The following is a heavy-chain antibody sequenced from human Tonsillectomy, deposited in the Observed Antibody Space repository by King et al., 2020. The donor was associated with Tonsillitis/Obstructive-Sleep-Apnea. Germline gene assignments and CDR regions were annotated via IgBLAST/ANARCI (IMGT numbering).Heavy chain of an antibody. CDR3: ARDWGYQAYLGMDV. D-gene: IGHD2-2*01. CDR2: IYYSGST. Sequence: VQLQESGPGLVKPSETLSLTCTVSGGSISSYYWSWIRPPPGKGLEWIGYIYYSGSTNYNPSLESRVTISVDTSKNQFSLRLSSVTAADTAVYYCARDWGYQAYLGMDVWGQGTTVTVSS. J-gene: IGHJ6*02. CDR1: GGSISSYY. V-gene: IGHV4-59*01.